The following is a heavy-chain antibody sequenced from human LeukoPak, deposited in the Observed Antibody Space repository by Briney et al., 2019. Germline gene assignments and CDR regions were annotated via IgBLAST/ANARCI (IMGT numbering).Heavy chain of an antibody. V-gene: IGHV3-33*01. CDR2: IWYDGSNK. CDR1: GFTFSSYG. CDR3: ARDYAGDSSSWYHLDY. J-gene: IGHJ4*02. D-gene: IGHD6-13*01. Sequence: GGSLRLSCAASGFTFSSYGMHWVRQAPGKGLEWVAVIWYDGSNKYYADSVKGRFTISRDNSKNTLYLQMNSLRAEDTAVYYCARDYAGDSSSWYHLDYWGQGTLVTVSS.